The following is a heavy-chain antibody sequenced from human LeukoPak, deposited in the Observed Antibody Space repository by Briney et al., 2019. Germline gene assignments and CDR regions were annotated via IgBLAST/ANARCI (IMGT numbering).Heavy chain of an antibody. D-gene: IGHD6-19*01. CDR2: IIPILGIA. CDR3: ARYPGIAVPGYYFDY. V-gene: IGHV1-69*02. J-gene: IGHJ4*02. CDR1: GGTFSSYT. Sequence: SVKVSCKASGGTFSSYTIRWVRQAPGQGLEWMGRIIPILGIANYAQKFQGRVTITADKSTSTAYMELSSLRSEDTAVYYCARYPGIAVPGYYFDYWGQGTLVTVSS.